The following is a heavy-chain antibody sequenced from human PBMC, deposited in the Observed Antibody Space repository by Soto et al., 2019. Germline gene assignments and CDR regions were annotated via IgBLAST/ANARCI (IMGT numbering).Heavy chain of an antibody. CDR3: AAYSGSFYYGMDV. CDR2: TYPGDSDT. J-gene: IGHJ6*02. V-gene: IGHV5-51*01. CDR1: GYSFTSYW. Sequence: GESLKISCKGSGYSFTSYWIGWVRQMPGKGLEWMGITYPGDSDTRYSPSFQGQVTISADKSISTAYLQWSSLKASDTAMYYCAAYSGSFYYGMDVWGQGTTVTVSS. D-gene: IGHD1-26*01.